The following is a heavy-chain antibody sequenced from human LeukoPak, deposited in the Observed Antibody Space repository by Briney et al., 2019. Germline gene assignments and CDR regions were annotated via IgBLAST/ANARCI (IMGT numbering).Heavy chain of an antibody. CDR3: AREDSSGWHNFDY. Sequence: PGGSLRLSCAASGFTFSNYAMSWVRQAPGKGLEWVSTIRTSGDNTYYADSVKGRFTISRDNSKNTLYLQMNSLRAEDTALYHCAREDSSGWHNFDYWGQGTLVTVSS. D-gene: IGHD6-19*01. V-gene: IGHV3-23*01. J-gene: IGHJ4*02. CDR2: IRTSGDNT. CDR1: GFTFSNYA.